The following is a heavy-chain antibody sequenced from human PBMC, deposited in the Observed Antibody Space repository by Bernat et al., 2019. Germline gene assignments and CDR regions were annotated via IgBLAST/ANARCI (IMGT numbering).Heavy chain of an antibody. D-gene: IGHD2-2*01. Sequence: EVQLVESGGGLVKPGGSLRLSCAASGFTFNNARMNWVRQAPGKGLEWVGRIKSKGDGGTIDYAAPVKGRFTIQRDDSKNMLYLQMNSLKTEDTAVYFCTTDSEWGVVVVPSAPTGVYWGQGTLVTVSS. CDR2: IKSKGDGGTI. CDR1: GFTFNNAR. V-gene: IGHV3-15*01. J-gene: IGHJ4*02. CDR3: TTDSEWGVVVVPSAPTGVY.